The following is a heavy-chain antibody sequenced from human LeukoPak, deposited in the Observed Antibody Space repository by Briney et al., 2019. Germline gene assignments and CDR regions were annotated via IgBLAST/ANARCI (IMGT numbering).Heavy chain of an antibody. CDR2: IIPVFGTA. CDR3: ARDLDSYGYSGWFDP. J-gene: IGHJ5*02. V-gene: IGHV1-69*13. Sequence: SVKVSCKASGGTFSSYAISWVRQTPGQGLEWMGGIIPVFGTANYAQKFQGRVTITADESTSTAYMELSSLRSEDTAVYYCARDLDSYGYSGWFDPWGQGTLVTVSS. D-gene: IGHD5-18*01. CDR1: GGTFSSYA.